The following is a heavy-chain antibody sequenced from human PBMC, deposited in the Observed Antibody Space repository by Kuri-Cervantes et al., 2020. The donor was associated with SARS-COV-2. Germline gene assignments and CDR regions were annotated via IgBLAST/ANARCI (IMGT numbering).Heavy chain of an antibody. J-gene: IGHJ4*02. CDR2: ISSSGSTI. V-gene: IGHV3-48*03. CDR1: GFTFSSYE. D-gene: IGHD5-24*01. CDR3: ARARMAGPFDY. Sequence: GGSLRLSCAASGFTFSSYEMNWVRQAPGKGLEWVSYISSSGSTIYYADSVKGRFTISRDNAKNSLYLQMNSLRAEDTAVYYCARARMAGPFDYWGQGTLVTVSS.